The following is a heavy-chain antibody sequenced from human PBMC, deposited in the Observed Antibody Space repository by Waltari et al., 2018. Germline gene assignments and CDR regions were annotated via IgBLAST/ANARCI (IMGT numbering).Heavy chain of an antibody. CDR1: GYSISSGYY. D-gene: IGHD2-15*01. CDR3: ARTTLTGFDY. V-gene: IGHV4-38-2*01. Sequence: QVQLQESGPGLVKPSETLSLTCAVSGYSISSGYYWGWIRQPPGKGLEWIGSIYHSGSTYYNPSLKSRVTISVDRSKNQFSLKLSSVTAADTAVYYCARTTLTGFDYWGQGTTVTVSS. J-gene: IGHJ4*03. CDR2: IYHSGST.